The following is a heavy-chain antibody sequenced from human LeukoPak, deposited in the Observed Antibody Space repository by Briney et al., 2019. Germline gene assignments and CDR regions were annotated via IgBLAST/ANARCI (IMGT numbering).Heavy chain of an antibody. D-gene: IGHD3-16*01. CDR2: IYYSGST. J-gene: IGHJ6*03. V-gene: IGHV4-59*01. Sequence: SETLSLTCTVSGGSISSYYWSWIRQPPGKGLEWIGYIYYSGSTNYNPSLKSRVTISVDTSKNQFSLKLSSVTAADTAVYYCASRHRGGVDYYYYMDVWGKGTTVTVSS. CDR1: GGSISSYY. CDR3: ASRHRGGVDYYYYMDV.